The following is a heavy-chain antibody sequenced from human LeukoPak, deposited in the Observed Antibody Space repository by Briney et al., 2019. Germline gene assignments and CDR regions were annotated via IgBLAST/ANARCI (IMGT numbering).Heavy chain of an antibody. CDR1: GFTFSSYE. CDR2: ISNSGHNV. J-gene: IGHJ4*02. CDR3: AKRRWELRGFDY. D-gene: IGHD1-26*01. V-gene: IGHV3-23*01. Sequence: QTGGSLRLACAASGFTFSSYEVTWVRQAPGKGLEYISYISNSGHNVYYADSVKGRFTISRDNSKNTLYLQMNSLRAEDTAVYYCAKRRWELRGFDYWGQGTLVTVSS.